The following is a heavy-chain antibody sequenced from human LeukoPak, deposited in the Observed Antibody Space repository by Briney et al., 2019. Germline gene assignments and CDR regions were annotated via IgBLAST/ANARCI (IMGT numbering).Heavy chain of an antibody. D-gene: IGHD3-10*01. J-gene: IGHJ3*02. CDR3: AREYGSGRSDAFDI. V-gene: IGHV3-66*01. CDR2: TYSGGST. Sequence: GESLRLSCAASGFSVSSNYMSWVRQAPGKGLEWVSVTYSGGSTYYADSVKGRFTISRDNSKNTLYLQMNSLRAEDTAVYYCAREYGSGRSDAFDIWGQGTMVTVSS. CDR1: GFSVSSNY.